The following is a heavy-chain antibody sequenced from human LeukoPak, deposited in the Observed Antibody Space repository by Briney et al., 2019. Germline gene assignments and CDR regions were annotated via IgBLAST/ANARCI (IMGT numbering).Heavy chain of an antibody. Sequence: SETLSLTCTVSGGSISSYYWSWIRQPPGKGLEWIGYIYYSGSTNYNPSLKSRVTISVDTSKNQVSLKVSSVTAADTAVYYCARGFFSGDHMDVWGKGTTVTVSS. CDR1: GGSISSYY. V-gene: IGHV4-59*01. J-gene: IGHJ6*03. CDR3: ARGFFSGDHMDV. CDR2: IYYSGST. D-gene: IGHD2-15*01.